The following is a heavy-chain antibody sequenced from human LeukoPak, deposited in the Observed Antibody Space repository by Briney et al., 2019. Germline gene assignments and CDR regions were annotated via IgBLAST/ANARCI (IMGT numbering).Heavy chain of an antibody. J-gene: IGHJ4*02. Sequence: SGGSLRLSCAASGFTFSGYAMSWVRQAPGKGLEWVSSISGSGGSTYYADSVKGRFTISRDNSKNTLYLQMNSLRAEDTAVYYCAKRAEDSSGYYLYYFDYWGQGTLVTVSS. CDR2: ISGSGGST. V-gene: IGHV3-23*01. D-gene: IGHD3-22*01. CDR1: GFTFSGYA. CDR3: AKRAEDSSGYYLYYFDY.